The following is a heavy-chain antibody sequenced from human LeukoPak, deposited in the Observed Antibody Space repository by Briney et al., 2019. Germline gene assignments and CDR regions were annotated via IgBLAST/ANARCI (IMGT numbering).Heavy chain of an antibody. J-gene: IGHJ6*02. Sequence: PSETLSLTCTVSGGSISSYYWSWIRQPPGKGLEWIGYIYYSGSTNYNPSLKSRVTISVDTSKNQFSLKLSSVTAADTAVYYCARHFGSGSYSLYYYGMDVWGQGTTVTVSS. V-gene: IGHV4-59*08. D-gene: IGHD3-10*01. CDR3: ARHFGSGSYSLYYYGMDV. CDR1: GGSISSYY. CDR2: IYYSGST.